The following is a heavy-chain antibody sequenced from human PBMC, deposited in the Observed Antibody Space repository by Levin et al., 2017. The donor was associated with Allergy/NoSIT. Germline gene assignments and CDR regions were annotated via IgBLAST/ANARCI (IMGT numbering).Heavy chain of an antibody. D-gene: IGHD6-13*01. Sequence: SQTLSLTCTVSGGSISSSSYQWGWIRQPPGKGLEWIGNIYYSGSTSYNPSLKNRVTMSIDTSKNQLFLKLNSVTAAETAVYYCARVLSAISASGPEYLGQGILVTVSS. CDR1: GGSISSSSYQ. CDR2: IYYSGST. V-gene: IGHV4-39*07. J-gene: IGHJ4*02. CDR3: ARVLSAISASGPEY.